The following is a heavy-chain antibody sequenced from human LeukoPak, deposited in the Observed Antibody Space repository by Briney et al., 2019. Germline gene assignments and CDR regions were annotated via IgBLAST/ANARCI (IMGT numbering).Heavy chain of an antibody. J-gene: IGHJ6*02. CDR3: ARMVIGYGMDV. CDR2: INPSGGST. D-gene: IGHD3-16*02. Sequence: ASVKVSCKASGYTFTGYYMHWVRQAPGQGLEWMGIINPSGGSTSYAQKFQGRVTMTRDTSTSTVYMELSSLRSEDTAVYYCARMVIGYGMDVWGQGTTVTVSS. V-gene: IGHV1-46*01. CDR1: GYTFTGYY.